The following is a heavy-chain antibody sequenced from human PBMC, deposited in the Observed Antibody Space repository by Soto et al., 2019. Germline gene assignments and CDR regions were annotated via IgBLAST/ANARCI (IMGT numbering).Heavy chain of an antibody. D-gene: IGHD2-15*01. V-gene: IGHV4-39*01. CDR2: IYHDGST. J-gene: IGHJ4*02. CDR1: GGSITSSDYY. CDR3: ARQGIGYYFDY. Sequence: PSETLSLTCTVSGGSITSSDYYWGWIRQPPGKGLECVGTIYHDGSTHYNPSLKSRVTSSLDTSKNQFSLKLSSVTVAGTAVYFCARQGIGYYFDYWGQGTLVTVSS.